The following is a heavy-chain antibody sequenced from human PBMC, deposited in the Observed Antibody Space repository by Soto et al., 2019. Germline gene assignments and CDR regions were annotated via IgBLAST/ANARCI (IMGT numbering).Heavy chain of an antibody. V-gene: IGHV4-30-2*01. CDR1: GGSISSGGYS. Sequence: QLQLQESGSGLVKPSQTLSLTCAVSGGSISSGGYSWSWIRQPPGKGLEWIGYIYHSGSTYYNPSLKSRVXRSXDXRKNQFSLKLSSVTAADTAVYYCARSYGDQDWYFDLWGRGTLVTVSS. D-gene: IGHD4-17*01. CDR3: ARSYGDQDWYFDL. J-gene: IGHJ2*01. CDR2: IYHSGST.